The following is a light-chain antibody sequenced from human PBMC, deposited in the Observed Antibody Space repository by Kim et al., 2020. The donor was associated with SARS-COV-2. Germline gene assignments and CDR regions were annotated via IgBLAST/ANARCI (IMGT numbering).Light chain of an antibody. CDR2: GAS. J-gene: IGKJ4*01. CDR1: QSVSST. V-gene: IGKV3-15*01. CDR3: QQYNNWPPLT. Sequence: SHGESAALSCRASQSVSSTLAWYQQKPGQAPRLLIYGASTRATGIPARFSGSGSGTEFTLTISSLQSEDFAVYYCQQYNNWPPLTFGGGTKVEIK.